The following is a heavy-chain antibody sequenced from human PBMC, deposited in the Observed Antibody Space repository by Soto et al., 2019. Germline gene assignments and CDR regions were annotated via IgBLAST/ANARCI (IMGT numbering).Heavy chain of an antibody. J-gene: IGHJ4*02. CDR1: GGPFSGYY. CDR2: INHSGST. Sequence: SETLSLTCAVYGGPFSGYYWSWIRQPPGKGLEWIGEINHSGSTNYNPSLKSRVTISVDTSKNQFSLKLSSVTAADTAVYYCARTGGVGASFDYWGQGTLVTVSS. V-gene: IGHV4-34*01. CDR3: ARTGGVGASFDY. D-gene: IGHD2-8*02.